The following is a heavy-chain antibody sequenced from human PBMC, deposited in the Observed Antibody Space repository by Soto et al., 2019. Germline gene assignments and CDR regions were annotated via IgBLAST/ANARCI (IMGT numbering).Heavy chain of an antibody. J-gene: IGHJ6*02. D-gene: IGHD2-15*01. CDR1: GGTFSSYA. V-gene: IGHV1-69*06. CDR2: IIPIFGTA. Sequence: QVQLVQSGAEVKKPGSSVKVSCKASGGTFSSYAISWVRQAPGQGLEWMGGIIPIFGTANYAQKFQGRVTSTADKSTSTAYMELSSLRSEDTAVYYCARGCSGGSCYYYCYGMDVWGQGTTVTVSS. CDR3: ARGCSGGSCYYYCYGMDV.